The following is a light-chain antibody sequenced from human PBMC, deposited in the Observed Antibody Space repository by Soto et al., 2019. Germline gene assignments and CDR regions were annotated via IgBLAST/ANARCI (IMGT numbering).Light chain of an antibody. CDR1: SSDVGGYNY. CDR2: EVS. Sequence: QSALTQPASVSGSPGQSITISCTGTSSDVGGYNYVSWYQQHPGKAPKLMISEVSNRPSGVSNRFSGSKSGNTASLTISGLQTEDEADYYCSSYTSSNTRVVGTGTKLTVL. J-gene: IGLJ1*01. CDR3: SSYTSSNTRV. V-gene: IGLV2-14*01.